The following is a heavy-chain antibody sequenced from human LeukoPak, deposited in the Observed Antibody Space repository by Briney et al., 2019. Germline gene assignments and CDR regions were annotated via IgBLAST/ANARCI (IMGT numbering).Heavy chain of an antibody. J-gene: IGHJ4*02. D-gene: IGHD2/OR15-2a*01. V-gene: IGHV3-48*01. CDR2: ISSSSSTI. Sequence: GGSLRLSCAASGFTFSSYALNWVRQAPGKGLEWVSYISSSSSTIYYTDSVKGRFTISRDNAKNSLYLQMNSLRAEDTAVYYCAKDLSPGHYWGQGTLVTVSS. CDR1: GFTFSSYA. CDR3: AKDLSPGHY.